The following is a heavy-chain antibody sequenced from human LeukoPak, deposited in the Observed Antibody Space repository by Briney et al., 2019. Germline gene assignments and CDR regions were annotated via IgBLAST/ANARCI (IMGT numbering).Heavy chain of an antibody. CDR1: GFTLSSYW. D-gene: IGHD4-23*01. CDR3: ARDLNGGNSQIDYYYGMDV. V-gene: IGHV3-7*01. J-gene: IGHJ6*02. Sequence: GGSLRLSCAASGFTLSSYWMVWVRQAPGKGLEWVANIKQDGSEISYVDSVKGRFTISRDNAKNSLYLQMNSLRAEDTAVYYCARDLNGGNSQIDYYYGMDVWGQGTTVTVSS. CDR2: IKQDGSEI.